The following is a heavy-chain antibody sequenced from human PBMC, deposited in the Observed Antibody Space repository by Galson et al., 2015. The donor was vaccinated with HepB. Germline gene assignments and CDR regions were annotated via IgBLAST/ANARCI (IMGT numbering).Heavy chain of an antibody. D-gene: IGHD6-13*01. Sequence: SLRLSCAASGFSFSRYWMSWVRQAPGKGLEWVAIIWYDGSNKYYADSVKGRFTISRDNSKNTLYLQMNSLRAEDTAIYYCARDCAHEGYSSNCYYYGMDVWGQGTTVTVSS. CDR3: ARDCAHEGYSSNCYYYGMDV. CDR2: IWYDGSNK. J-gene: IGHJ6*02. V-gene: IGHV3-33*08. CDR1: GFSFSRYW.